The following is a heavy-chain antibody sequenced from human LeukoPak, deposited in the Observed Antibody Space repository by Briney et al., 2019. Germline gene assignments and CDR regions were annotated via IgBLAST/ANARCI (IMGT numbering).Heavy chain of an antibody. Sequence: GGSLRLSCAASGFTFSSYWMHWVRQAPGKGLVWVSRINSDGSSTSYADSVKGRFTISRDNAKNTLYLQMNSLRAEDTAVYYCAKSRRAYCSGGSCFGLWDYRGQGTLVTVSS. CDR2: INSDGSST. J-gene: IGHJ4*02. CDR1: GFTFSSYW. D-gene: IGHD2-15*01. CDR3: AKSRRAYCSGGSCFGLWDY. V-gene: IGHV3-74*01.